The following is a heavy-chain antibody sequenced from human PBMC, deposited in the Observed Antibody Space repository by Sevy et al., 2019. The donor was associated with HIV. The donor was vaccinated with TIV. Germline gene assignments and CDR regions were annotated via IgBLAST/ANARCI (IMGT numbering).Heavy chain of an antibody. CDR3: ARDRDYIWGSYPKGYYYYGMDV. J-gene: IGHJ6*02. CDR1: GFTFSSYS. Sequence: GGSLRLSCAASGFTFSSYSMNWVRQAPGKGLEWVSSISSSSSYIYYADSVKGRFTISRDNAKNSPYLQMNSLRAEDTAVYYCARDRDYIWGSYPKGYYYYGMDVWGQGTTVTVSS. V-gene: IGHV3-21*01. D-gene: IGHD3-16*02. CDR2: ISSSSSYI.